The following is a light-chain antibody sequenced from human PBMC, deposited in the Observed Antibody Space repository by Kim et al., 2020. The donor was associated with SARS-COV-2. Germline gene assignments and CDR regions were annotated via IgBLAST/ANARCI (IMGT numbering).Light chain of an antibody. CDR2: DAS. Sequence: DIQLTQSPSSLSASVGDRVTITCQASQDISNYLNWYQQKPGKAPKLLIYDASNLETGVPSRFSGSGSGTDFTFTISSLQPEDIATYYCQQYDNRPLNLGGGTKVDIK. J-gene: IGKJ4*01. V-gene: IGKV1-33*01. CDR3: QQYDNRPLN. CDR1: QDISNY.